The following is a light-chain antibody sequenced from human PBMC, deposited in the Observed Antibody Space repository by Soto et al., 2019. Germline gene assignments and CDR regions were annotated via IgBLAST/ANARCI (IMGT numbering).Light chain of an antibody. CDR1: QTISRW. CDR3: QQYQTWT. J-gene: IGKJ1*01. V-gene: IGKV1-5*03. CDR2: RAS. Sequence: DIQMTQSPLTLSASVGDRVTITCRASQTISRWLAWYQQKPGKAPKLLIYRASSLESRVPSRFSGSGSGTEFTRTISSLQSDDSATYYCQQYQTWTFGQGTKVEIK.